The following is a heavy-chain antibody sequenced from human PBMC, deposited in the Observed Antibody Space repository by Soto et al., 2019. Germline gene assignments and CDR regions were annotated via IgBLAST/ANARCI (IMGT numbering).Heavy chain of an antibody. Sequence: QVQLVESGGGVVQPGRSLRLSCAASGFTFSSYGMHWVRQAPGKGLEWVAVISYDGSNKYYADSVKGRFTISRDNSKNTLYLQMNSLIAEDTAVYYCAKVLGHHGAFDYWGQGTLVTVSS. D-gene: IGHD1-26*01. V-gene: IGHV3-30*18. CDR2: ISYDGSNK. J-gene: IGHJ4*02. CDR3: AKVLGHHGAFDY. CDR1: GFTFSSYG.